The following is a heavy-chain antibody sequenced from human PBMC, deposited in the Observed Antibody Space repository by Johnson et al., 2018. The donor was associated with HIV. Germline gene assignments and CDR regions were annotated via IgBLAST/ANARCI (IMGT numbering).Heavy chain of an antibody. CDR2: IKSDGTST. J-gene: IGHJ3*02. V-gene: IGHV3-74*01. D-gene: IGHD1-26*01. Sequence: VQLVESGGGLVQPGGSLRLSCVASGISFSSYWMHWVRQAPGKGLVWVSRIKSDGTSTNYADSVKGRFTISRDNAKDTLYLQMNSLRAEDTAVYDCAKALGCELSIWGQVTMVTVSS. CDR3: AKALGCELSI. CDR1: GISFSSYW.